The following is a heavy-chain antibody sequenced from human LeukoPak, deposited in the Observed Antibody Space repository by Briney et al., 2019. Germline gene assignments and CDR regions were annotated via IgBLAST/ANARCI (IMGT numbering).Heavy chain of an antibody. CDR2: LYSAGNT. Sequence: GGSLRLSCAASGFTVSSNYMNWVRQAPGKGLEWVSVLYSAGNTFYADSVKGRFTISRDNSKNTLYLQMNSLRAEDTAVYYCARGLREWDWGQGTLVTVSS. CDR1: GFTVSSNY. D-gene: IGHD1-26*01. V-gene: IGHV3-66*01. CDR3: ARGLREWD. J-gene: IGHJ4*02.